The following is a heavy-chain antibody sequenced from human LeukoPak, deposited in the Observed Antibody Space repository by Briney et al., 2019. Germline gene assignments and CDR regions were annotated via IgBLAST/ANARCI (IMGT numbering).Heavy chain of an antibody. J-gene: IGHJ4*02. CDR3: ATHNYWRKDY. CDR2: INQDGNAK. V-gene: IGHV3-7*01. CDR1: GFTFSTYW. D-gene: IGHD5-24*01. Sequence: GGSLRLSCAASGFTFSTYWMTWVRQAPGVGLEWVATINQDGNAKYYVDSVKGRFAISRDNTKNSLSLQMSSLRDEDSGIYYCATHNYWRKDYWGQGTLVTVSS.